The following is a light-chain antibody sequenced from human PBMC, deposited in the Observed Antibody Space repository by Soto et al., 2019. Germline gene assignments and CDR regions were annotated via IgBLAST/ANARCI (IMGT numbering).Light chain of an antibody. Sequence: IQLTQSPSSLSASVGDRVTITCRASQGISSALAWYQQQPGKAPKLLIYDASSLESGVPSRFSGSGSGTDFTLTISSLQPEDFATYYCQQFNSYPLTFGGGTKVEIK. J-gene: IGKJ4*01. CDR1: QGISSA. V-gene: IGKV1-13*02. CDR2: DAS. CDR3: QQFNSYPLT.